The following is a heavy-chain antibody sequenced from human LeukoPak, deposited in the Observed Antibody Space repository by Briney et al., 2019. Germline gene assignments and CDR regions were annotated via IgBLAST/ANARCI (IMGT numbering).Heavy chain of an antibody. D-gene: IGHD6-13*01. CDR3: ARSIPYGTTWYGRSDY. V-gene: IGHV3-7*03. CDR2: IKPDGTTK. J-gene: IGHJ4*02. Sequence: GGSLRLSCAASGFPFSSYSMTWVRQAPGKGLEWVANIKPDGTTKFYVDSVKGRFTTSRDNALNSLYLQMNSLRAEDTAIYYCARSIPYGTTWYGRSDYWGQGTLVTVSS. CDR1: GFPFSSYS.